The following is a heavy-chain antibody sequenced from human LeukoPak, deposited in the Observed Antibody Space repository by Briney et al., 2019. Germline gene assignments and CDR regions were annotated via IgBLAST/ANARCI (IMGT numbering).Heavy chain of an antibody. CDR1: GGSFSGYY. Sequence: SETLSLTCAVYGGSFSGYYWSWIRQPPGKGLEWIGEINHSGSTNYNPSLKGRVTISVDTSKNQFSLKLSSVTAADTAVYYCARGGIAARPYYYYYMDVWGKGTTVTVSS. V-gene: IGHV4-34*01. CDR3: ARGGIAARPYYYYYMDV. CDR2: INHSGST. J-gene: IGHJ6*03. D-gene: IGHD6-6*01.